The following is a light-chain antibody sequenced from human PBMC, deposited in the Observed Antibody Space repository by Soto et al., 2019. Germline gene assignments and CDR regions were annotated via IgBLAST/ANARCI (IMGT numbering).Light chain of an antibody. CDR1: XXXSNY. J-gene: IGKJ4*01. Sequence: IXLTXSPPXXXAXXXDRVXXXXXXXXXXSNYVAXXXXKPGKAPKLLIYAAXTLQSGVPSRXXXXXSGTEFTLTISSLQPEDFATYCCQQVKSYPPTFGGGTKVEIK. CDR3: QQVKSYPPT. CDR2: AAX. V-gene: IGKV1-9*01.